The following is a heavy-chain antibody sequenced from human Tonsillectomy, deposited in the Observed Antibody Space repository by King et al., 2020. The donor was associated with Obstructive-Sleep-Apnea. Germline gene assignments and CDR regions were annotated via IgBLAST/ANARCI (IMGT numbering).Heavy chain of an antibody. J-gene: IGHJ5*02. CDR3: ARGGNYGYSANWFDP. CDR1: GVSISSSSYY. V-gene: IGHV4-39*07. D-gene: IGHD5-18*01. Sequence: LQLQESGPGLVKPSETLSLTCIVSGVSISSSSYYWGWIRQPPGKGLEWIGSIYNSGSTDYNPPLKSRVSISVDTAKNQFSLKLSSVTAADTAVYYCARGGNYGYSANWFDPWGHGTLVTVSS. CDR2: IYNSGST.